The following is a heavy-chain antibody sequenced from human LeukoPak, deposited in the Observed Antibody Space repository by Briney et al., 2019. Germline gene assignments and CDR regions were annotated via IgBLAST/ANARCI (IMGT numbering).Heavy chain of an antibody. CDR2: IYYSGST. V-gene: IGHV4-39*07. J-gene: IGHJ4*02. CDR1: GGSISSSSYY. Sequence: PSETLSLTCTVSGGSISSSSYYWGWIRQPPGKGLEWIGSIYYSGSTYYNPSLKSRVTISVDTSKNQFSLKLSSVTAADTAVYYCARGNSRPFDYWGQGTLVTVSS. D-gene: IGHD5-18*01. CDR3: ARGNSRPFDY.